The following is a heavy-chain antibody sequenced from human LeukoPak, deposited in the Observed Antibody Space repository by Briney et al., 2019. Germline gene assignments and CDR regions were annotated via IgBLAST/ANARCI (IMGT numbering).Heavy chain of an antibody. CDR2: IIPILGIA. J-gene: IGHJ4*02. Sequence: ASVKVSCKASGGTFSSYAISWVRQAPGQGLEWMGRIIPILGIANYAQKFQGRVTITADKSTSTAYMELSSLRSEDTAVYCCARDMNYYGLGSYYMPGYWGQGTLVTVSS. CDR1: GGTFSSYA. CDR3: ARDMNYYGLGSYYMPGY. V-gene: IGHV1-69*04. D-gene: IGHD3-10*01.